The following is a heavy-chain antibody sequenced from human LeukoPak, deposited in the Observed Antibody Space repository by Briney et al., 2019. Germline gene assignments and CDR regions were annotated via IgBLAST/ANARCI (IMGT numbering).Heavy chain of an antibody. CDR1: GYTFTGYY. CDR3: ARGQDIVVVPAATNWFAP. V-gene: IGHV1-2*04. J-gene: IGHJ5*02. Sequence: ASVKVSCKASGYTFTGYYMHWVRQAPGQGLEWMGWSNPNSGGTNYAQKFQGWVTMTRDTSISTAYMELSRLRSDDTAVYYCARGQDIVVVPAATNWFAPWGQGTLVTVSS. CDR2: SNPNSGGT. D-gene: IGHD2-2*01.